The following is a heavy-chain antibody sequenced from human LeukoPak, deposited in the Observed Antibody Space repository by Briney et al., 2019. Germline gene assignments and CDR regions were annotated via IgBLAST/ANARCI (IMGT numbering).Heavy chain of an antibody. J-gene: IGHJ4*02. Sequence: GGSLRLSCAASGFTFSSYEMNWVRQAPGKGLEWVSAISGSGGSTYYADSVKGRFTISRDNSKNTLYLQMNSLRAEDTAVYYCARAYLGASDYWGQGTLVTVSS. CDR1: GFTFSSYE. D-gene: IGHD7-27*01. CDR3: ARAYLGASDY. V-gene: IGHV3-23*01. CDR2: ISGSGGST.